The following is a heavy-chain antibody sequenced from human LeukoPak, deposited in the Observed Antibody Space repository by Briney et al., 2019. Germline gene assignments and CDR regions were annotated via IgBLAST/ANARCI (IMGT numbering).Heavy chain of an antibody. Sequence: SETLSLTCTVSGGSFSSSNYYWGWIRQPPGKGLEWIGSISYSGSTFYNTSLKSRVTISVGTSKNQFSLKLSSVTAADTAVYFCATGGQTGTTSLYWGQGTLVTVSS. CDR3: ATGGQTGTTSLY. CDR1: GGSFSSSNYY. V-gene: IGHV4-39*07. J-gene: IGHJ4*02. D-gene: IGHD1-1*01. CDR2: ISYSGST.